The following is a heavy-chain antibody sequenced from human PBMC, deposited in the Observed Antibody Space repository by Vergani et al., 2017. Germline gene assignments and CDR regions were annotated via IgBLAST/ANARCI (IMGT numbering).Heavy chain of an antibody. J-gene: IGHJ6*02. CDR1: GYTFTGYY. CDR3: ARSWGGWDKNGMDV. Sequence: QVQLVQSGAEVKKPGASVKVSCKASGYTFTGYYMHWVRQAPGQGLEWMGWMNPNSGNTGYAQKFQGRVTMTRNTSISTAYMELSSLRSEDTAVYYCARSWGGWDKNGMDVWGQGTTVTVSS. V-gene: IGHV1-8*02. CDR2: MNPNSGNT. D-gene: IGHD3-16*01.